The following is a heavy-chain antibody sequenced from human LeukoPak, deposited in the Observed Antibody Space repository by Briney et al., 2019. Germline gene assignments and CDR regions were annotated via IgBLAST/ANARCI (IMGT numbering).Heavy chain of an antibody. CDR1: GFIFTNYF. J-gene: IGHJ4*02. D-gene: IGHD6-19*01. Sequence: EGSLRLSCAASGFIFTNYFMSWVRQAPGKGLEWVASIKHDGSEKYYVDSVRGRFTISRDNTMNSLYLQMSSLRAEDTAVYYCVRDRSGWYPDYWGQGTLVTVSS. V-gene: IGHV3-7*01. CDR2: IKHDGSEK. CDR3: VRDRSGWYPDY.